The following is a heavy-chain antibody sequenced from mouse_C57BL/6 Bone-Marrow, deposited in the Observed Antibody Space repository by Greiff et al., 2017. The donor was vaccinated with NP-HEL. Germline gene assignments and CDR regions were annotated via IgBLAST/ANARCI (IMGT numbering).Heavy chain of an antibody. D-gene: IGHD2-10*02. J-gene: IGHJ3*01. Sequence: VQLQQPGAELVRPGSSVKLSCKASGYTFTSYWMHWVKQRPIQGLEWIGNIDPSDSETHYNQKFKDKATLTVDKSSSTAYMQLSSLTSEDSAVYYCAYGNYPAWFAYRGQGTLVTVAA. CDR1: GYTFTSYW. CDR3: AYGNYPAWFAY. V-gene: IGHV1-52*01. CDR2: IDPSDSET.